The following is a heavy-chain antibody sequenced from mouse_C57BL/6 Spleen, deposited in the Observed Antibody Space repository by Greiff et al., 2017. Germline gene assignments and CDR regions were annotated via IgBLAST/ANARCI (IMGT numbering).Heavy chain of an antibody. Sequence: QVQLQQPGAELVRPGSSVKLSCKASGYTFTSYWMHWVKQRPIQGLEWIGNIDPSDSETHYNQKFKDKATLTVDKSSSTAYMQLSSLTSEDSAVYYCARSDYDYVAYWGQGTLVTVSA. D-gene: IGHD2-4*01. CDR1: GYTFTSYW. CDR2: IDPSDSET. J-gene: IGHJ3*01. V-gene: IGHV1-52*01. CDR3: ARSDYDYVAY.